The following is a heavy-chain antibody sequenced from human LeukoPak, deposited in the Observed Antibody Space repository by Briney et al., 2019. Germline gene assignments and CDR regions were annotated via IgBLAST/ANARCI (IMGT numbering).Heavy chain of an antibody. V-gene: IGHV3-30*18. Sequence: GGSLRLSCAASGFTFSSYAMSWVRQAPGKGLEWVAVISYDGSNKYYADSVKGRFTISRDNSKNTLYLQMNSLRAEDTAVYYCAKEASGSYPFDYWGQGTLVTVSS. CDR2: ISYDGSNK. CDR1: GFTFSSYA. CDR3: AKEASGSYPFDY. D-gene: IGHD1-26*01. J-gene: IGHJ4*02.